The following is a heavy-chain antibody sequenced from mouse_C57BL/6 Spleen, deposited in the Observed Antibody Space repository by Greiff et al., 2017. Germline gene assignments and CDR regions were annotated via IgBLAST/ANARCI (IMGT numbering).Heavy chain of an antibody. CDR1: GYSITSGYY. J-gene: IGHJ3*01. Sequence: VQLKESGPGLVKPSQSLSLTCSVTGYSITSGYYWNWIRQFPGNKLEWMGYISYDGSNNYNPSLKNRISITRDTSKNQFFLKLNSVTTEDTATYYCARGQIYDGYLFAYWGQGTLVTVSA. CDR2: ISYDGSN. V-gene: IGHV3-6*01. D-gene: IGHD2-3*01. CDR3: ARGQIYDGYLFAY.